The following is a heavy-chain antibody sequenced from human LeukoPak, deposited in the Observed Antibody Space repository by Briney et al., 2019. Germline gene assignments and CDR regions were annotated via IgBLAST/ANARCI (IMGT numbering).Heavy chain of an antibody. CDR3: ARLYCSRTSCYVDY. CDR2: INHSGST. D-gene: IGHD2-2*01. V-gene: IGHV4-34*01. J-gene: IGHJ4*02. CDR1: GGSFSGYY. Sequence: PSETLSLTCAVYGGSFSGYYWSWIRQPPGKGLEWIGEINHSGSTNYNPSLKSRVTISVDTSKNQFSLKLSSVTAADTAVYYCARLYCSRTSCYVDYWGQGTLVTVSS.